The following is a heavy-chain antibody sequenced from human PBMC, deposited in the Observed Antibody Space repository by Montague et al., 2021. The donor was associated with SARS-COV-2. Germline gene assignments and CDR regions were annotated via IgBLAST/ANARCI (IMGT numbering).Heavy chain of an antibody. D-gene: IGHD3-22*01. CDR1: GGSFSGYY. CDR3: ARGPKILFTYDYDSAGYASDY. Sequence: SETLSLTCAVYGGSFSGYYWSWIRQPPGKGLEWIGEINHSGSTKYNPSLKSRVSISVDTSKNQFSPKLSSVTAADTAVYYCARGPKILFTYDYDSAGYASDYWGQGTLVTVSS. V-gene: IGHV4-34*01. CDR2: INHSGST. J-gene: IGHJ4*02.